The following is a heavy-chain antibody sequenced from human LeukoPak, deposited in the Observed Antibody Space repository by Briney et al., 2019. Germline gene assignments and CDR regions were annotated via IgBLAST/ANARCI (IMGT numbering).Heavy chain of an antibody. CDR3: ARGGGSYFGTIDY. V-gene: IGHV4-59*11. CDR1: GGSISSHY. J-gene: IGHJ4*02. D-gene: IGHD1-26*01. Sequence: PSETLSLTCTVSGGSISSHYWSWIRQPPGKGLEWIGYIYYSVSTNYNPSLKSRVTISVDTSKNQFSLKLSSVTAADTAVYYCARGGGSYFGTIDYWGQGTLVTVSS. CDR2: IYYSVST.